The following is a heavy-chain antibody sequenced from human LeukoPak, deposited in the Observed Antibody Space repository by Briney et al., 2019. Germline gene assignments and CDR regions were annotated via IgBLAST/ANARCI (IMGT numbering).Heavy chain of an antibody. CDR2: IRYDGSNK. CDR3: AKGPRSWYSY. CDR1: GFTFSSYG. D-gene: IGHD6-13*01. V-gene: IGHV3-30*02. Sequence: TGGSLRLSCAASGFTFSSYGMHWVLQAPGKGLEWVAFIRYDGSNKYYADSVKGRFTISRDNSRNTLYLQMNSLRAEDTAVYYCAKGPRSWYSYWGQGTLVTVSS. J-gene: IGHJ4*02.